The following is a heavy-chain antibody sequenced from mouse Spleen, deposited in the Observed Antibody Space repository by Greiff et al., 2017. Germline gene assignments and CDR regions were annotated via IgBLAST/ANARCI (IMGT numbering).Heavy chain of an antibody. D-gene: IGHD4-1*01. Sequence: EVQGVESGGGLVKPGGSLKLSCAASGFTFSSYTMSWVRQTPEKRLEWVATISSGGSYTYYPDSVKGRFTISRDNAKNTLYLQMSSLKSEDTAMYYCTRDALANWDVWYFDVWGAGTTVTVSS. CDR3: TRDALANWDVWYFDV. CDR2: ISSGGSYT. V-gene: IGHV5-6-4*01. J-gene: IGHJ1*01. CDR1: GFTFSSYT.